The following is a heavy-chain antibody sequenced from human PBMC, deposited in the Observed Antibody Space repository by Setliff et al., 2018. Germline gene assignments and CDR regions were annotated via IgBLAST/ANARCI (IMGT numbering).Heavy chain of an antibody. V-gene: IGHV1-46*01. CDR1: GYTFTSYY. CDR3: ARDRLVVITYYYYYYGMDV. D-gene: IGHD3-22*01. CDR2: INPSGGST. Sequence: GASVKVSCKASGYTFTSYYMHWVRQAPGQGLEWMGIINPSGGSTSYAQKFQGRVTMTRDTSTSTVYMELSSLSSEDTAVYYCARDRLVVITYYYYYYGMDVWGQGTTVTVSS. J-gene: IGHJ6*02.